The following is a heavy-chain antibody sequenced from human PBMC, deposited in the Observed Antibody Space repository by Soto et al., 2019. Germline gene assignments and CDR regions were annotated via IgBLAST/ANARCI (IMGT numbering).Heavy chain of an antibody. CDR1: GGSINSGGYS. V-gene: IGHV4-30-4*08. CDR2: IYYSGST. J-gene: IGHJ4*02. CDR3: ARDSYDSSGYSFDY. D-gene: IGHD3-22*01. Sequence: SETLSLTCTVSGGSINSGGYSWTWIRQPPGKGLEWIGYIYYSGSTYYNPSLKSRVTISVDTSKNQFSLKLSSVTAADTAVYYCARDSYDSSGYSFDYWGQGTLVTVSS.